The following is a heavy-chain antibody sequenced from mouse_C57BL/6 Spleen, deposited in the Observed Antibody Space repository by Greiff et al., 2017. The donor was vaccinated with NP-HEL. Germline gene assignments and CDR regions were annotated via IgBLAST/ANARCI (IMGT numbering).Heavy chain of an antibody. CDR3: ARNGTTGVATGYSVY. CDR2: IDPSDSYT. V-gene: IGHV1-59*01. D-gene: IGHD1-1*01. J-gene: IGHJ2*01. CDR1: GYTFTSYW. Sequence: VQLQQSGAELVRPGTSVKLSCKASGYTFTSYWMHWVKQRPGQGLEWIGVIDPSDSYTNYNQKFKGNATLTVDTSSSTAYMQLSSLTSEDSAVFDRARNGTTGVATGYSVYWGQCTTLTVAS.